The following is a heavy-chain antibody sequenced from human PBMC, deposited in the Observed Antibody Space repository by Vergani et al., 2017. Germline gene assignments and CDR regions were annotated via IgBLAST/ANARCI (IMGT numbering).Heavy chain of an antibody. Sequence: VLLQEPGPGLVRPSETLSLKCSVSGASIDSFYWSWIRQPPGKGLEWIGYVFRNGNVNYNPSFNFRVSIDTSNNELSLRVPSVTAADTAVYYCARDFGGEWYFDLWGRGATVTVSS. CDR1: GASIDSFY. CDR3: ARDFGGEWYFDL. V-gene: IGHV4-4*08. CDR2: VFRNGNV. D-gene: IGHD4-23*01. J-gene: IGHJ2*01.